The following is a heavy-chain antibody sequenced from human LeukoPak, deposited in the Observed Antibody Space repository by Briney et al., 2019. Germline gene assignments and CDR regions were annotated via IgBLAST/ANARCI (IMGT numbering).Heavy chain of an antibody. V-gene: IGHV4-61*02. CDR3: AREVSYT. J-gene: IGHJ5*02. D-gene: IGHD2-8*01. CDR1: GGSISSGSYY. CDR2: IYTSGST. Sequence: SETLSLTCTVSGGSISSGSYYWSWIRQPAGKGLEWIGRIYTSGSTYYNPSLKSRVTISVDTSKNQFSLKLSSVTAADTAVYYCAREVSYTWGQGTLVTVSS.